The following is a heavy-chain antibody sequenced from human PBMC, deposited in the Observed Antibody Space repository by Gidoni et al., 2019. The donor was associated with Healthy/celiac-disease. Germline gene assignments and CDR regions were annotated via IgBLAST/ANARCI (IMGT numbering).Heavy chain of an antibody. CDR2: IRSKANSYAT. Sequence: EVQLVESGGGLVQPGGSLKLSCAASGFTFSGSAMHWVRQASGKGLEWVGRIRSKANSYATAYAASVKGRFTISRDDSKNTAYLQMNSLKTEDTAVYYCTRHAHDYGEKGDYWGQGTLVTVSS. CDR3: TRHAHDYGEKGDY. V-gene: IGHV3-73*02. J-gene: IGHJ4*02. CDR1: GFTFSGSA. D-gene: IGHD4-17*01.